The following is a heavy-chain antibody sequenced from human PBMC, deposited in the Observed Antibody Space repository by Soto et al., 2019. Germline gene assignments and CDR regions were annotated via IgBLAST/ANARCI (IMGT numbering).Heavy chain of an antibody. CDR2: IYWNDDK. V-gene: IGHV2-5*01. Sequence: QITLKESGPTLVKPTQTLTLTCTFSGFSLSTSGVGVGWIRQPPGKALEWLALIYWNDDKRYSPSLKSRLTITTDTSKNQVVLTMTNMDPVDTATYYCAHRGYYYDSSGYTDYWGQGTLVTVSS. CDR3: AHRGYYYDSSGYTDY. CDR1: GFSLSTSGVG. D-gene: IGHD3-22*01. J-gene: IGHJ4*02.